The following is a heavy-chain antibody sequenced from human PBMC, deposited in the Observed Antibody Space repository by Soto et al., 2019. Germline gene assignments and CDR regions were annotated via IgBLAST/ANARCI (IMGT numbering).Heavy chain of an antibody. CDR1: GGSVGSSSYY. Sequence: SETLCLTCTVSGGSVGSSSYYWGWVRQPPGKGLEWIGYIYYSGSTYYNPSLKSRVTISVDTSKNQFSLKLSSVTAADTAVYYCARASSFASSEYFQHWGQGTLVTVSS. CDR2: IYYSGST. V-gene: IGHV4-31*03. CDR3: ARASSFASSEYFQH. J-gene: IGHJ1*01.